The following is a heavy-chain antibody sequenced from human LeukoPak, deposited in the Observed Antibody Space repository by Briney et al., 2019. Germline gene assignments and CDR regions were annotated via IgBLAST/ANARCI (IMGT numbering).Heavy chain of an antibody. CDR1: GYSISSGYY. V-gene: IGHV4-38-2*02. CDR3: ARGTLHYDFWSGYYQPYYFDY. CDR2: IYHSGST. D-gene: IGHD3-3*01. J-gene: IGHJ4*02. Sequence: SETLSLTCTASGYSISSGYYWGWIRQPLGKGLEWIGSIYHSGSTYYNPSLKSRVTISVDTSKNQFSLKLSSVTAADTAVYYCARGTLHYDFWSGYYQPYYFDYWGQGTLVTVSS.